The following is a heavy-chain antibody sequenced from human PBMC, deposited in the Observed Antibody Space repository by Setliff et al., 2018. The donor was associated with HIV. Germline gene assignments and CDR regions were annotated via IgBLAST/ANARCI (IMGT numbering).Heavy chain of an antibody. J-gene: IGHJ4*02. CDR3: ARDKGYNSFDY. Sequence: SETLFLTCTVSGGSISSYYWSWIRQPPGKGLEWIAYIYYGVSTNYNPSLKSRVTISVDTSKNQFSLKLSSVTAADTAVYYCARDKGYNSFDYWGQGTLVTVSS. CDR1: GGSISSYY. CDR2: IYYGVST. V-gene: IGHV4-59*13. D-gene: IGHD5-18*01.